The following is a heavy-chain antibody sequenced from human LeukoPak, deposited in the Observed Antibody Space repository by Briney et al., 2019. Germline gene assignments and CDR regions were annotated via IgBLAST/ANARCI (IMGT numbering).Heavy chain of an antibody. CDR1: GGSISSSSYY. J-gene: IGHJ4*02. CDR2: IYYSGST. D-gene: IGHD5-18*01. CDR3: ARAPGAARIDY. V-gene: IGHV4-39*07. Sequence: PSETLSLTCTVSGGSISSSSYYWGWIRQPPGKGLEWIGSIYYSGSTYYNPSLKSRVTISVDTSKNQFSLKLSSVTAADTAVYYCARAPGAARIDYWGQGTLVTVSS.